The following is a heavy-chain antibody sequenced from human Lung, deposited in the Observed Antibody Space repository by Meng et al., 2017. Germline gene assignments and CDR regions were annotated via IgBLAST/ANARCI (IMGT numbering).Heavy chain of an antibody. CDR3: VRRTYSSGWYFDY. CDR1: GGSFSGYY. V-gene: IGHV4-34*12. Sequence: QLQLHKWGAGLLKPSETLSPTCAVYGGSFSGYYWSWIRQPPGKGLEWIGEIIDSGSTNYNPSLKSRVTISVDTSKNQFSLRVTSVTAADRAVYYCVRRTYSSGWYFDYWGQGTLVTVSS. CDR2: IIDSGST. D-gene: IGHD6-19*01. J-gene: IGHJ4*02.